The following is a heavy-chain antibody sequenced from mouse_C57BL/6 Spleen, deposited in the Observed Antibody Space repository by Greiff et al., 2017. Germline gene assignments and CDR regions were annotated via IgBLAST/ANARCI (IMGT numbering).Heavy chain of an antibody. CDR2: IYPRSGNT. J-gene: IGHJ4*01. CDR1: GYTFTSYG. CDR3: ARDYDGYFAMDY. V-gene: IGHV1-81*01. D-gene: IGHD2-3*01. Sequence: VKLQESGAELARPGASVKLSCKASGYTFTSYGISWVKQRTGQGLEWIGEIYPRSGNTYYNEKFKGKATLTADKSSSTAYMELRSLTSEDSAVXFCARDYDGYFAMDYWGQGTSVTVSS.